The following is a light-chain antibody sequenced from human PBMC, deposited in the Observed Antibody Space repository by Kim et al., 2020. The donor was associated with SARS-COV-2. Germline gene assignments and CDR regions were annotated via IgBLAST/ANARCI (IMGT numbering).Light chain of an antibody. V-gene: IGLV3-9*01. J-gene: IGLJ1*01. CDR3: QLWDSTTDV. Sequence: SYELTQPLSVSVALGQTAIITCGGNDIGIKNVHWYQQKPGQAPVVVIYRDIHRPSGIPERFSGSSSGNTATLTISGAQPGDEADYFCQLWDSTTDVFG. CDR1: DIGIKN. CDR2: RDI.